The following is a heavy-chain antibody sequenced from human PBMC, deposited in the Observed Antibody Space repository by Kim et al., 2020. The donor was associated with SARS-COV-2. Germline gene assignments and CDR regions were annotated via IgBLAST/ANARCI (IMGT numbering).Heavy chain of an antibody. D-gene: IGHD3-22*01. J-gene: IGHJ6*02. CDR1: GGTFSSYA. Sequence: SVKVSCKASGGTFSSYAISWVRQAPGQGLEWMGGIIPIFGTANYAQKFQGRVTITADESTSTAYMELSSLRSEDTAVYYCARGGWLLLNPTPGYYYGMDVWGQGTTVTVSS. V-gene: IGHV1-69*13. CDR2: IIPIFGTA. CDR3: ARGGWLLLNPTPGYYYGMDV.